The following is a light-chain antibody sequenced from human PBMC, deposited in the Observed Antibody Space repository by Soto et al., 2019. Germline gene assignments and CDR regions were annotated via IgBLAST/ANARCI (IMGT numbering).Light chain of an antibody. CDR2: DAS. CDR1: ERISHS. V-gene: IGKV3-11*01. J-gene: IGKJ5*01. CDR3: QLSQQRSSWPPIA. Sequence: DIVLTQSPATLSLSPGNRVTLSCRANERISHSLAWYQQKPGQAPRILIYDASFRATGIPARFSGSGSGTDFTRSISSLEPEDFAVYYCQLSQQRSSWPPIAFGQGTRRDLK.